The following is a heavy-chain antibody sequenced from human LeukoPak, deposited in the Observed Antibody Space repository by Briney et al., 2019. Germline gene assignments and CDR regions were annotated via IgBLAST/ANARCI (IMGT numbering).Heavy chain of an antibody. CDR2: ISGSGGST. V-gene: IGHV3-23*01. J-gene: IGHJ4*02. Sequence: GGSLRLSCAASGFTFSSYAMSWVRQAPGKGLEWVSAISGSGGSTYYADSVKGRFTISRDNSKNTLYLQMNSLRAEDTAVYYCAKGTGYSYGYKVFDYWGQGTLVTVSS. CDR3: AKGTGYSYGYKVFDY. D-gene: IGHD5-18*01. CDR1: GFTFSSYA.